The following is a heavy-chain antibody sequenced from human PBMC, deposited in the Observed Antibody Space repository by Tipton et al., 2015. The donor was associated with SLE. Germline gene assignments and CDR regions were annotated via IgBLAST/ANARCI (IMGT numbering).Heavy chain of an antibody. CDR3: ARCYYDSSGCDAFDI. D-gene: IGHD3-22*01. V-gene: IGHV1-2*02. J-gene: IGHJ3*02. CDR1: GYTFTGYY. Sequence: QVQLVQSGAEVKKPGASVKVSCKASGYTFTGYYIHWVRQAPGQGLEYMGWMNPNRGDTKYSQKFQGRVTMTRDTSISTAYMELSRLRSDDTAVYYCARCYYDSSGCDAFDIWGQGTMVTVSS. CDR2: MNPNRGDT.